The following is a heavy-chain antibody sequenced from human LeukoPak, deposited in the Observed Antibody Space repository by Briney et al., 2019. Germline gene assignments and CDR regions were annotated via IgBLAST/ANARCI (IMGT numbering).Heavy chain of an antibody. V-gene: IGHV4-39*01. Sequence: SETLSLTCTVSGGSISSLTYYWGWIRQPPGKGLEWIASIYYSGTTYYTPSLKSRVAISVDRSNNQFSLRLSSVTAADTAVYFCTGYSSGWSSGGGYWGQGTLVTVSS. CDR1: GGSISSLTYY. D-gene: IGHD6-19*01. CDR2: IYYSGTT. CDR3: TGYSSGWSSGGGY. J-gene: IGHJ4*02.